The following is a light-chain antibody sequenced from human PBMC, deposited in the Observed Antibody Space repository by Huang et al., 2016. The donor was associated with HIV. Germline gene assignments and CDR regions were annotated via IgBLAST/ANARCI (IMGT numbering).Light chain of an antibody. J-gene: IGKJ2*01. Sequence: DIVMTQTPLSLSVTPGQPASISCKSSQGLLYREKIYLYWYLQKPGQSAQLLIYEVSNRFSGVPDRFSGSGSPTDFTLRISRVETEDAGVYYCMQGKQLPYTFGQGTRLEIK. CDR1: QGLLYREKIY. V-gene: IGKV2-29*03. CDR3: MQGKQLPYT. CDR2: EVS.